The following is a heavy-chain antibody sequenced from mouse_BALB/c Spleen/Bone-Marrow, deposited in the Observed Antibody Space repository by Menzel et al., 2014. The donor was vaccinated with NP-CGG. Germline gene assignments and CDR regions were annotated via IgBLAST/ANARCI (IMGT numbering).Heavy chain of an antibody. V-gene: IGHV5-6-3*01. Sequence: EVKLVESGGGLVQPGGSLKISCAASGFTFSSYGMSWVRQTPDKRLDLVATINSNGGSTYYPDSVKGRFTISRDNAKNTLYLQMSSLKSEDTAMYYCARDRYYGYAMDYWGQGTSVTVSS. D-gene: IGHD1-1*01. CDR3: ARDRYYGYAMDY. J-gene: IGHJ4*01. CDR1: GFTFSSYG. CDR2: INSNGGST.